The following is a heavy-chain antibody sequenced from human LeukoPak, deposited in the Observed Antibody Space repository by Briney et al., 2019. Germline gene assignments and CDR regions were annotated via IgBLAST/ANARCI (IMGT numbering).Heavy chain of an antibody. D-gene: IGHD3-22*01. CDR2: IYYSGST. V-gene: IGHV4-39*01. CDR1: GGSISSSSYY. J-gene: IGHJ5*02. Sequence: SETLSLTCTVSGGSISSSSYYWGWTRQPPGKGLEWIGSIYYSGSTYYNPSLKSRVTISVDTSKNQFSLKLSSVTAADTAVYYCARRVLGYDSSGYSIWFDPWGQGTLVTVSS. CDR3: ARRVLGYDSSGYSIWFDP.